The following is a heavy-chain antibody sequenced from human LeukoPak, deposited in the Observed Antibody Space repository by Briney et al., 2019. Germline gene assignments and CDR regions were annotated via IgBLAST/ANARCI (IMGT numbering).Heavy chain of an antibody. J-gene: IGHJ4*02. CDR3: THRGDSSGWYTDY. D-gene: IGHD6-19*01. CDR2: IKSKTDGGTT. Sequence: SGGSLRLSCAASGFTFSHYWMSWVRQAPGKGLEWVGRIKSKTDGGTTDYAAPVKGRFTISRDDSKNTLYLQMNSLKTEDTAVYYCTHRGDSSGWYTDYWGQGTLVTVSS. CDR1: GFTFSHYW. V-gene: IGHV3-15*01.